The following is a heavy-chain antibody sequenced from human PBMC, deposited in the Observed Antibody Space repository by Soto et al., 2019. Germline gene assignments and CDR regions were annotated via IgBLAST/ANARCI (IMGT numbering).Heavy chain of an antibody. CDR3: VRGYNSVWSINPYYFDY. CDR2: IFPRDSDT. D-gene: IGHD6-19*01. J-gene: IGHJ4*02. V-gene: IGHV5-51*01. CDR1: GYTFTSYW. Sequence: PGESLKISCKGSGYTFTSYWIGWVRQVPGKGLEWMGIIFPRDSDTRYNPSFQGQVTISADRSINTAYLQWSSLKASDTAIYYCVRGYNSVWSINPYYFDYWGQGKLVTVSS.